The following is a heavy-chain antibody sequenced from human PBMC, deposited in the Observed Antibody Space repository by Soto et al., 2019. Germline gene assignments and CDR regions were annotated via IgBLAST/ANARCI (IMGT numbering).Heavy chain of an antibody. J-gene: IGHJ4*02. D-gene: IGHD6-6*01. CDR3: ARDDGIAARQGYFDY. CDR2: ISSSSSYI. V-gene: IGHV3-21*01. Sequence: GGSLRLSCAASGFTFSSYSMNWVRQAPGKGLEWVSSISSSSSYIYYADSVKGRFTISRDNAKNSLYLQMNSLRAEDTAVYYCARDDGIAARQGYFDYWGQGTLVTVSS. CDR1: GFTFSSYS.